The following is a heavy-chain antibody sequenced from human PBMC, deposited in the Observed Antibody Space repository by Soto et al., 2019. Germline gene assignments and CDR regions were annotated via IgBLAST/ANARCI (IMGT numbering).Heavy chain of an antibody. CDR2: IIPIFGTV. CDR1: GGTFSNYP. J-gene: IGHJ2*01. D-gene: IGHD5-12*01. Sequence: QVQLVQSGAEVKKPGSSVKVSCKASGGTFSNYPVSWVRQAPGQGLEWMGGIIPIFGTVNYAQKFQGRLTITAAESPSTAYMELSSLRSEHTAVYYCARGNHRWLQLWYFDLWGRGTLVTVSS. V-gene: IGHV1-69*12. CDR3: ARGNHRWLQLWYFDL.